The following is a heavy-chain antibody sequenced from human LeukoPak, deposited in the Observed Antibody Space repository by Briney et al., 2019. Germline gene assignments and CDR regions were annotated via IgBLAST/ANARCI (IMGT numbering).Heavy chain of an antibody. V-gene: IGHV3-49*04. J-gene: IGHJ4*02. CDR3: TRDQPFYCSSTSCFALAIDY. Sequence: GGSLRLSCTASGFTFGDYAMSWVRQAPGKGLEWVGFIRSKAYGGTTEYAASVKGRFTISRDDSKSIAYLQMNSLKTEDTAVYYCTRDQPFYCSSTSCFALAIDYWGQGTLVTVSS. D-gene: IGHD2-2*01. CDR1: GFTFGDYA. CDR2: IRSKAYGGTT.